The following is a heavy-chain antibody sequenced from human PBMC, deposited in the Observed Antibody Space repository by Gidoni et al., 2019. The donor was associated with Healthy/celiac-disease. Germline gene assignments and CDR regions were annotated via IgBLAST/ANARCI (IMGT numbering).Heavy chain of an antibody. D-gene: IGHD3-3*01. CDR2: ISGSGGST. V-gene: IGHV3-23*01. CDR1: GFTFSSYA. Sequence: EVQLLESGGGLVQPGGSLRLSCAASGFTFSSYAMSWVRQAPGKGLEWVSAISGSGGSTYYADSVKGRFTISRDNSKNTLYLQMNSLRAEDTAVYYCAKCPITIFGVAPGFDAFDIWGQGTMVTVSS. CDR3: AKCPITIFGVAPGFDAFDI. J-gene: IGHJ3*02.